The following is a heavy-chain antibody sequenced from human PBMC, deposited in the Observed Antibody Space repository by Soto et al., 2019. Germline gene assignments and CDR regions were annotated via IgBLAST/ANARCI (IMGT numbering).Heavy chain of an antibody. D-gene: IGHD1-26*01. CDR1: GGSMSRGDYY. J-gene: IGHJ4*02. CDR3: ARRIGRYYFDY. V-gene: IGHV4-30-4*01. Sequence: PSETLSLICTVSGGSMSRGDYYWSWIRQPPGKGLEWIGFIYHTGSTYYSPSLKNRVAISVDTSKNQFSLKLSSVTAADTAVYYCARRIGRYYFDYWGQGTLVTVSS. CDR2: IYHTGST.